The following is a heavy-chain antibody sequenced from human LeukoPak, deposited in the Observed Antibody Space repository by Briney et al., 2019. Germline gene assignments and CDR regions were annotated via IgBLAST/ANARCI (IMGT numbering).Heavy chain of an antibody. Sequence: ASVKVSCKASGYTFSSYGISWVRQAPGQGLEWMGWINIHNGYTIYGQKIQGRVTMTADKSTNTAHMDLRSLRSDDTAVYYCARDQAAVAGTFDYWGQGTLVTVSS. CDR1: GYTFSSYG. J-gene: IGHJ4*02. D-gene: IGHD6-19*01. CDR3: ARDQAAVAGTFDY. CDR2: INIHNGYT. V-gene: IGHV1-18*01.